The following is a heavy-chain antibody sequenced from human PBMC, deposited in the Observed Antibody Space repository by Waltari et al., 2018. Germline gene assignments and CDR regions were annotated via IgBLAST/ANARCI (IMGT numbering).Heavy chain of an antibody. CDR3: ARGESQLFLPN. J-gene: IGHJ4*02. CDR2: INPNSGGT. D-gene: IGHD6-6*01. Sequence: QVQLVQSGAEGKKHGAAVKVSCEASGYTFTGYYSHSVRQAPGQGLEWMGRINPNSGGTNYAQKFQGRVTMTRDTSISTAYMELSRLRSDDTAVYYCARGESQLFLPNWGQGTLVTVSS. V-gene: IGHV1-2*06. CDR1: GYTFTGYY.